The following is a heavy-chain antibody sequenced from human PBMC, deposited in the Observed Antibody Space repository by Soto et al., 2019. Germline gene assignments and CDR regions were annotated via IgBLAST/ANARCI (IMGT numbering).Heavy chain of an antibody. D-gene: IGHD3-22*01. CDR3: ARAPLYYYDSSGSDY. CDR1: GGSISSGGYY. CDR2: IYYSGST. V-gene: IGHV4-31*03. Sequence: QVQLQESGPGLVKPSQTLSLTCTVSGGSISSGGYYWSWIRQHPGKGLEWIGYIYYSGSTYYNPSLKSRVTIAGDTPKNQFSLKLRSVTAADTAVYYCARAPLYYYDSSGSDYWGPGTLVTVSS. J-gene: IGHJ4*02.